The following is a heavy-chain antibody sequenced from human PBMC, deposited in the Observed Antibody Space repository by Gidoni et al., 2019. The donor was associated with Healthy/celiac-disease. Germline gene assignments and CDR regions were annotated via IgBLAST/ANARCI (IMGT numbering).Heavy chain of an antibody. CDR3: ASRVRAFDI. J-gene: IGHJ3*02. V-gene: IGHV4-39*01. CDR2: IYYSGST. Sequence: QLQLQESGPGLVKPSETLALTGTVAGGSISSSSYYWGWIRQPPGKGLEWIGSIYYSGSTSYNPSLKSRVTISVDTSKNQFSLKLSSVTAADTAVYYCASRVRAFDIWGQGTMVTVSS. CDR1: GGSISSSSYY.